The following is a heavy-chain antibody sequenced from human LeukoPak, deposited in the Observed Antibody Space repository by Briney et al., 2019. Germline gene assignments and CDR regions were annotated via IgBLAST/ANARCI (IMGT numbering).Heavy chain of an antibody. CDR2: MSSNGVST. Sequence: GGPLRLSCSASGFTFSTYPMRWVRQAPGKGLEYVSAMSSNGVSTYYADSVKGRFTISRDNSKNTLYLQMSSLREEDTAVYYCVKDSSSGRGYFYYAMDVWGQGTTVTVSS. CDR1: GFTFSTYP. V-gene: IGHV3-64D*09. J-gene: IGHJ6*02. CDR3: VKDSSSGRGYFYYAMDV. D-gene: IGHD1-1*01.